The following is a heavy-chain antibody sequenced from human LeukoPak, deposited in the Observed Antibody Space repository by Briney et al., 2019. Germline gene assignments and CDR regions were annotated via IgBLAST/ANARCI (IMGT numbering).Heavy chain of an antibody. V-gene: IGHV3-74*01. CDR1: GFAFSSYW. D-gene: IGHD5-12*01. CDR2: INGDGTRT. CDR3: ASDQEREYSGYDPFDY. J-gene: IGHJ4*02. Sequence: GGSLRLSCGASGFAFSSYWMHWVRQAPGKGLVWVSGINGDGTRTTYLDSAKGRFTISRDNAKNTLYLKMNSLRAEDAAVYYCASDQEREYSGYDPFDYWGQGTLVTVSS.